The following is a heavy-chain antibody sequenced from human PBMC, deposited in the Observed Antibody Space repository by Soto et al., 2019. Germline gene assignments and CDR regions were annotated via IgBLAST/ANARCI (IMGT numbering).Heavy chain of an antibody. CDR1: GGTFSSYA. V-gene: IGHV1-69*01. J-gene: IGHJ6*02. CDR2: IIPIFGTA. CDR3: ASKARTVAGNYGMDV. Sequence: QVQLVQSGAEVKKPGSSVKVSCKASGGTFSSYAISWVRQAPGQGLEWMGGIIPIFGTADYAQKFQGRVTITADESTSTAYMELSSLRSEDMAVYYCASKARTVAGNYGMDVWGQGTTVTVSS. D-gene: IGHD6-19*01.